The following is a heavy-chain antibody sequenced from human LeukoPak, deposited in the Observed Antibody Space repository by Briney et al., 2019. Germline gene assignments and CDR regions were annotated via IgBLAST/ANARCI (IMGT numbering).Heavy chain of an antibody. CDR3: SSTSAEGFAY. Sequence: GGSLRLSCAASGFTFSGSAMHWVPQASGKGLEWVGRIRSKANSYATAYAASVKGRFTISRDDSKNTAYLQMNSLKTEDTAVYYCSSTSAEGFAYWGQGTLVTVSS. D-gene: IGHD1-26*01. CDR1: GFTFSGSA. V-gene: IGHV3-73*01. CDR2: IRSKANSYAT. J-gene: IGHJ4*02.